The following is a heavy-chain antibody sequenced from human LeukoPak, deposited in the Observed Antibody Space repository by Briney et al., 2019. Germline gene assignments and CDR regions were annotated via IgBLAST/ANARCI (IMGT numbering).Heavy chain of an antibody. V-gene: IGHV1-46*01. Sequence: APVKVSCKASGYSFTSHYMHWVRQAPGQGLEWLGLINPSGSCTLYAQKFQGRVTMTRDMSTTTDYMELSSLRSEDTAVYYCARDNSVGDVAWWFDPWGQGTLVTVSS. CDR1: GYSFTSHY. J-gene: IGHJ5*02. CDR3: ARDNSVGDVAWWFDP. CDR2: INPSGSCT. D-gene: IGHD1-26*01.